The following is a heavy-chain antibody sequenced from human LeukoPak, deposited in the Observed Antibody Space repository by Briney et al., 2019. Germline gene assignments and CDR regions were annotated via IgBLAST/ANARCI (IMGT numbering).Heavy chain of an antibody. CDR1: GYTPTELS. J-gene: IGHJ4*02. V-gene: IGHV1-24*01. Sequence: ASVKVSCKVSGYTPTELSMHWVRQAPGKGLEWMGGFDPEDGETIYAQKFQGRVTMTEDTSTDTAYMELSSLRSEDTAVYYCATDYRLRWGRSGYLGYWGQGTLVTVSS. CDR2: FDPEDGET. D-gene: IGHD3-22*01. CDR3: ATDYRLRWGRSGYLGY.